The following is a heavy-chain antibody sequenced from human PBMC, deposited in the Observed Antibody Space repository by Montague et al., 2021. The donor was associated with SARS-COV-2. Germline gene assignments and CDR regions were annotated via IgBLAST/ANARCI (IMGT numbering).Heavy chain of an antibody. Sequence: SLRLSCAASGFTVSSNYMSWVRQAPGKGLEWVSVIYSGGNTYYADSVKGRFTISRDNSKNTLYLQMNSLRAEDTAVYYRARDGSSSWYGNYYYGMDVWGQGTTVTVSS. CDR1: GFTVSSNY. CDR2: IYSGGNT. D-gene: IGHD6-13*01. J-gene: IGHJ6*02. CDR3: ARDGSSSWYGNYYYGMDV. V-gene: IGHV3-66*02.